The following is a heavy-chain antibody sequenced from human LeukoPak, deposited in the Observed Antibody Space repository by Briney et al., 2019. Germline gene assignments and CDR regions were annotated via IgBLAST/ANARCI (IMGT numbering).Heavy chain of an antibody. Sequence: SETLSLTCTVSGYSISSGYYWGWIRQPPGKGLEWIGSIYHSGSTYYNPSLKSRVTISVDTSKNQFSLKLSSVTAADTAVYYCVPHRNWNDPFDYWGQGTLVTVSS. CDR1: GYSISSGYY. V-gene: IGHV4-38-2*02. CDR3: VPHRNWNDPFDY. D-gene: IGHD1-20*01. CDR2: IYHSGST. J-gene: IGHJ4*02.